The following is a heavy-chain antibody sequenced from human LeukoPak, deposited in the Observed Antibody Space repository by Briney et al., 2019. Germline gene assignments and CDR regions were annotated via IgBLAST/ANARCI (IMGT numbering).Heavy chain of an antibody. Sequence: VTLRFSSAASGFTFRDIWMIWHRQAPGKGLEWVATIQQNGIEKYSVDGRFAISRDNVNSLLYLRINSLRADDTAMYYCARGRDGKDLWGQGTLVTVSS. V-gene: IGHV3-7*03. CDR2: IQQNGIEK. J-gene: IGHJ5*02. CDR3: ARGRDGKDL. D-gene: IGHD1-1*01. CDR1: GFTFRDIW.